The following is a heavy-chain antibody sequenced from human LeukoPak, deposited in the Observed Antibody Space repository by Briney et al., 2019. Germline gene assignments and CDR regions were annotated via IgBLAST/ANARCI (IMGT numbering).Heavy chain of an antibody. V-gene: IGHV3-20*04. D-gene: IGHD2-2*01. CDR1: GFAFDEHG. CDR3: ARENRRACTSLSCWYYYYYYMDV. J-gene: IGHJ6*03. CDR2: ISWNGGST. Sequence: SGGSLRLSCTASGFAFDEHGMSWVRQVPGKGLEWVSGISWNGGSTVYGDSVKGRFTISRDNAKNSLYLQMNSLRAEDTALYYCARENRRACTSLSCWYYYYYYMDVWGKGTTVTVSS.